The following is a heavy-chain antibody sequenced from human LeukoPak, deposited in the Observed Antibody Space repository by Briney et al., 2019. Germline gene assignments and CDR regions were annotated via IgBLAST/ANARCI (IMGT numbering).Heavy chain of an antibody. Sequence: PGGSLRLSCAASGFTFSSKSMTWVRQAPGKGLEWVSAISGNGVDTFYADSVKGRFTISRDDSKNTAYLQMNSLKTEDTAVYYCTSSTLHPTFKHASFYDYWGQGTLVTVSS. V-gene: IGHV3-23*01. D-gene: IGHD3-16*01. CDR3: TSSTLHPTFKHASFYDY. J-gene: IGHJ4*02. CDR2: ISGNGVDT. CDR1: GFTFSSKS.